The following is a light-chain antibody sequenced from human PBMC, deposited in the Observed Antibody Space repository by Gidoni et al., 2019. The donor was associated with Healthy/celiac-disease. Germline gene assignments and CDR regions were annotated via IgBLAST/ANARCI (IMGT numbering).Light chain of an antibody. V-gene: IGKV1D-8*01. CDR1: QGISSY. CDR3: QQYYSFPWT. Sequence: VIWMTQSPSLLSASTGDRVTISCRTIQGISSYLAWYQQKPGKAPELLIYAASTLQSGVPSRFSGSGSGTDFTLTISCLQSEDFATYYCQQYYSFPWTFGQGTKVEIK. CDR2: AAS. J-gene: IGKJ1*01.